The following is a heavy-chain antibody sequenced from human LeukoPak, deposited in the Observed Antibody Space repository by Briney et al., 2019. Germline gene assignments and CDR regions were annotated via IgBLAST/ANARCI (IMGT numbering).Heavy chain of an antibody. CDR1: GFTLSSYE. CDR3: TRNSGWYGLS. Sequence: PGGSLRLSCTVSGFTLSSYEMSWIRQAPGKGLEWVSSIDYDGGSGHYADSVKGRFTISRDNSNNTLFLHLNSLRGEETAVYYCTRNSGWYGLSWGQGTLVTVSS. J-gene: IGHJ1*01. D-gene: IGHD6-19*01. CDR2: IDYDGGSG. V-gene: IGHV3-23*01.